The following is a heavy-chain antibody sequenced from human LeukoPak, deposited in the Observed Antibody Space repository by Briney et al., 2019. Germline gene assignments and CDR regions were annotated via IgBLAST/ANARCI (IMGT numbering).Heavy chain of an antibody. D-gene: IGHD6-19*01. J-gene: IGHJ4*02. CDR2: IWYDGSNK. Sequence: GRSLRLSCAASGFTFSNYGMHWVRQAPGKGLEWVAVIWYDGSNKYYADSVKGRFTISRDNSKNTLYLLMNSLRAEDTAVYYCARGSLGTIAVAGTLDYWGQGILVTASS. CDR1: GFTFSNYG. CDR3: ARGSLGTIAVAGTLDY. V-gene: IGHV3-33*01.